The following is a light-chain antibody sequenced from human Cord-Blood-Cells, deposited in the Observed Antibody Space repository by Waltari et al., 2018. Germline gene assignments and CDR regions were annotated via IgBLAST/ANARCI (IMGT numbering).Light chain of an antibody. CDR2: CAS. CDR3: QQRSNWPIT. V-gene: IGKV3-11*01. CDR1: QSVSSD. Sequence: EIVLTQSPATLSLSPGERATLSCRASQSVSSDLAWYQQKPGQAPRLLNYCASNRATGIPARFSGSGSGTDFTLTISSLEPEDFAVYYCQQRSNWPITFGQGTRLEIK. J-gene: IGKJ5*01.